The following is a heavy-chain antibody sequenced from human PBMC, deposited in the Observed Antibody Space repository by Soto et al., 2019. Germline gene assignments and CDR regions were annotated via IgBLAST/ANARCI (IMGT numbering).Heavy chain of an antibody. CDR2: IYHSGST. D-gene: IGHD3-10*01. CDR1: GGSISSGGYS. V-gene: IGHV4-30-2*01. J-gene: IGHJ4*02. CDR3: ARGTASMVRGVVLYYFDY. Sequence: QLQLQESGSGLVKPSQTLSLTCAVSGGSISSGGYSWSWIRQPPGKGLEWIGYIYHSGSTYYNPSLKSRVTISVDRSKNQFSLKLSSVTAADTAVYYCARGTASMVRGVVLYYFDYWGQGTLVTVSS.